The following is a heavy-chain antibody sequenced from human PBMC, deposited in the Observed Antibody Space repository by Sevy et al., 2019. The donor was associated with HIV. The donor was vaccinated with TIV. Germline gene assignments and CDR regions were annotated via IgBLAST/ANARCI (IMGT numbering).Heavy chain of an antibody. CDR3: ASLTTKPTSDLYGMDV. Sequence: ASVKVSCKASGYIFTDYYIHWVRQAPGQGLEWMAWINSDSGVTNYAQRFQGEVTVTRDTSLSTAYLELIRLRSNDTAIYYCASLTTKPTSDLYGMDVWGQGTTVTVSS. J-gene: IGHJ6*02. D-gene: IGHD4-17*01. CDR2: INSDSGVT. CDR1: GYIFTDYY. V-gene: IGHV1-2*02.